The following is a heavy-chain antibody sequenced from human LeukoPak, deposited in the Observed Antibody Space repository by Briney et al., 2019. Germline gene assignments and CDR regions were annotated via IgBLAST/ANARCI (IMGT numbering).Heavy chain of an antibody. J-gene: IGHJ4*02. CDR1: GYTFTSYG. D-gene: IGHD3-22*01. V-gene: IGHV1-18*01. Sequence: ASVKVSCKASGYTFTSYGISWVRQAPGQGLQWMGWISGYNDNTNTVQKLQGRVTITTDESTSTAYMELSSLRSEDTAVYYCARFGSSYYDSSGYFMSFDYWGQGTLVTVSS. CDR2: ISGYNDNT. CDR3: ARFGSSYYDSSGYFMSFDY.